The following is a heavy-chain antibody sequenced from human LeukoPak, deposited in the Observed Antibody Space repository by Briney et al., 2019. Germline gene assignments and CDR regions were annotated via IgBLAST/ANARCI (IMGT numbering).Heavy chain of an antibody. J-gene: IGHJ4*02. D-gene: IGHD2-2*01. V-gene: IGHV3-11*04. CDR1: GFTFSDYY. CDR2: ISSSGSTI. CDR3: ARDQLRKTYYFDY. Sequence: PGGSLRLSCAASGFTFSDYYMSWIRQAPGKGLEWVSYISSSGSTIYYADSVKGRFTISRDNAKNSLYLQMNSLRAEDTAVYYCARDQLRKTYYFDYWGQGTLVTVSS.